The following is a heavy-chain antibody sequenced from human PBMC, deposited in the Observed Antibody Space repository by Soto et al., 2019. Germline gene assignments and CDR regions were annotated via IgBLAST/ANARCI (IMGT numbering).Heavy chain of an antibody. V-gene: IGHV3-49*03. CDR2: SRSKAYVGAT. CDR3: SRGEDYYGRPLMDV. CDR1: GFTFGDYD. Sequence: PGGSLRLSCTGSGFTFGDYDMSWIRQAPGKGLEWVGVSRSKAYVGATDFAASVKGRFTISRDDSISIAYLQMHSLKTEDTAVYFCSRGEDYYGRPLMDVWGRGTTVT. J-gene: IGHJ6*02. D-gene: IGHD3-10*01.